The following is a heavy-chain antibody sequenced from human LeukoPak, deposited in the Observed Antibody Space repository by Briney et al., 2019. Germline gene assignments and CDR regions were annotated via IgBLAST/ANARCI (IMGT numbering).Heavy chain of an antibody. CDR3: ASSSWAVAAAAFDY. V-gene: IGHV4-39*01. CDR2: IYYSGST. D-gene: IGHD6-19*01. CDR1: GGSISSYY. J-gene: IGHJ4*02. Sequence: SETLSLTCTVSGGSISSYYWGWIRQPPGKGLEWIGSIYYSGSTYYNPSLKSRVTISVDTSKNQFSLKLSSVTAADTAVYYCASSSWAVAAAAFDYWGQGTLVTVSS.